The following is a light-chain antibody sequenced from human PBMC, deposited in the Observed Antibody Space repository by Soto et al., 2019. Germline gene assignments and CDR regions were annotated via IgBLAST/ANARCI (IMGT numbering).Light chain of an antibody. J-gene: IGKJ1*01. CDR3: LQSTQWRT. Sequence: IVMTQTPLSSLVTLGQPVSISCRSSQSLVHSDGNTYMSWLHQRPGQPPRLLIYRISNRFSGVPDRFSGSGAGTDFTLKISRVQAEDVGMYYCLQSTQWRTFGQGTRVEIK. CDR2: RIS. V-gene: IGKV2-24*01. CDR1: QSLVHSDGNTY.